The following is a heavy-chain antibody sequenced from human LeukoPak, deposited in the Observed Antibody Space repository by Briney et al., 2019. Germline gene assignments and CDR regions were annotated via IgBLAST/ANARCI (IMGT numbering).Heavy chain of an antibody. J-gene: IGHJ3*02. CDR1: GGSISSYY. Sequence: SETLSLTCTVSGGSISSYYWSWIRQPPGKGLEWIGYLYYSGSTNYNPSLKSRVTISVDTSKNQFSLKMTSVTAADTAMYYCARDTALWTFDIWGQGTMVTVSS. V-gene: IGHV4-59*12. CDR3: ARDTALWTFDI. CDR2: LYYSGST. D-gene: IGHD2-21*02.